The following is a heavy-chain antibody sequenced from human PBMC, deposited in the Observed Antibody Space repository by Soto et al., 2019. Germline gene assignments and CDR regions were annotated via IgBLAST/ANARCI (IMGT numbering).Heavy chain of an antibody. CDR2: IYSGGST. D-gene: IGHD3-22*01. CDR1: GFTVSSNY. J-gene: IGHJ6*02. Sequence: GSLRLSCAASGFTVSSNYMSWVRQAPGKGLEWVSVIYSGGSTYYADSVKGRFTISRDNSKNTLYLQMNSLRAEDTAVYYCARDRTYYYDSSGYYLDGMDVWGQGTTVTVSS. V-gene: IGHV3-53*01. CDR3: ARDRTYYYDSSGYYLDGMDV.